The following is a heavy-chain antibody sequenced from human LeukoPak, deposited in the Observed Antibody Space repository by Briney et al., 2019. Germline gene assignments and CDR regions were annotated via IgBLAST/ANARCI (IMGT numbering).Heavy chain of an antibody. D-gene: IGHD4-17*01. CDR2: TSSDGRSK. Sequence: GGSLRLSCAASGITFSSYVMHWVRQAPGKGLEWVAVTSSDGRSKHYADSVKGRFTISRDNSKNTLYLQMNSLRAEDTAVYYCAKYGEAGLLYFHYWGQGTLVTVSS. V-gene: IGHV3-30-3*02. CDR3: AKYGEAGLLYFHY. J-gene: IGHJ4*02. CDR1: GITFSSYV.